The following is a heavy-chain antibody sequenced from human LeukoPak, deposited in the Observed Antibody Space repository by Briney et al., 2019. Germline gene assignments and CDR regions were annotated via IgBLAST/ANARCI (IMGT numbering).Heavy chain of an antibody. CDR1: GFTFSSYA. V-gene: IGHV3-30-3*01. CDR2: ISYDGSNK. CDR3: ASLRVIVVVTAGYFDY. D-gene: IGHD2-21*02. J-gene: IGHJ4*02. Sequence: PGRSLRLSCAASGFTFSSYAMHWVRQAPGKGLEWVAVISYDGSNKYYADSVKGRFTISRDNSKNTLYLQMNSLRAEDTAVYYCASLRVIVVVTAGYFDYWGQGTLVTVSS.